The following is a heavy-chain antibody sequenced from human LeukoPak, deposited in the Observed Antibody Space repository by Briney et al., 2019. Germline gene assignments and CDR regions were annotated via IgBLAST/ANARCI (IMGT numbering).Heavy chain of an antibody. Sequence: KPGGSLRLSCAASGFTFSNAWMSWVRQAPGKGLEWLSYMSRSGSTIYYADSAKGRFTISRDNAKNSLYLQMNSLRAEDTAVYYCARGRKDMMAAGLFDYWGQGTLVTVSS. CDR1: GFTFSNAW. CDR2: MSRSGSTI. J-gene: IGHJ4*02. V-gene: IGHV3-11*04. D-gene: IGHD6-13*01. CDR3: ARGRKDMMAAGLFDY.